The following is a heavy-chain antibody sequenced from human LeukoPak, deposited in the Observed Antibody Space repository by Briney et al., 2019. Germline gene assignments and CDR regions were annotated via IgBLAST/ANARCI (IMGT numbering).Heavy chain of an antibody. D-gene: IGHD4-23*01. CDR2: ISAYNGNT. J-gene: IGHJ5*02. CDR1: GFTFTSHG. CDR3: ARMPPDGVRWSWGWLDP. Sequence: GASVKVSCKASGFTFTSHGFTWVRQAPGQGLEWMGWISAYNGNTNYAQKLQGRVTMTTDTSTSTAHMELRSLTSDDTAVYYCARMPPDGVRWSWGWLDPWGQGTLVIVSP. V-gene: IGHV1-18*01.